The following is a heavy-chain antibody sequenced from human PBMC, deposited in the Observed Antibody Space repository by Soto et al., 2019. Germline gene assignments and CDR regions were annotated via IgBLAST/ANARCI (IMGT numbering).Heavy chain of an antibody. CDR1: GYTFTSYG. J-gene: IGHJ6*02. CDR3: ARVKYSPPYYYYDGMDV. Sequence: QVQLVQSGAEVKKPGASVKVSCKASGYTFTSYGISWVRQAPGQGLEWMGWISAYNGNTKYAQKLQGRVTMTTDTSTSTAYMEMRSLRSDDTAVYYCARVKYSPPYYYYDGMDVWGQGTTVTVSS. CDR2: ISAYNGNT. V-gene: IGHV1-18*01. D-gene: IGHD5-18*01.